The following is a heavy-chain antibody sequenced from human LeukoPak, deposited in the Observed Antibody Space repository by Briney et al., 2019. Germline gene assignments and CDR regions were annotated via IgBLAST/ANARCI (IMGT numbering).Heavy chain of an antibody. Sequence: SETLSLTCAVYGGSFSGYYWSWIRQPPGKGLEWIGEINHSGSTNYNPSLKSRVTISVDTSKNQFSLKVTSVTAADTAVYYCARGSGVAVGMDVWGQGTTVIVSS. J-gene: IGHJ6*02. CDR3: ARGSGVAVGMDV. D-gene: IGHD6-19*01. V-gene: IGHV4-34*01. CDR2: INHSGST. CDR1: GGSFSGYY.